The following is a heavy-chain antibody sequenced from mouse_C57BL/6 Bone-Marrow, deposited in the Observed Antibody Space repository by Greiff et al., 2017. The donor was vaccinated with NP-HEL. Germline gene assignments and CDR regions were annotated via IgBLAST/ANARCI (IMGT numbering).Heavy chain of an antibody. D-gene: IGHD3-2*02. J-gene: IGHJ3*01. Sequence: EVQRVESGGGLVQPGGSLKLSCAASGFTFSDYYMYWVRQTPEKRLEWVAYISNGGGSTYYPDTVKGRFTISRDNAKNTLYLQMSRLKSEDTAMYYCARHSSSGPFAYWGQGTLVTVSA. CDR1: GFTFSDYY. CDR3: ARHSSSGPFAY. CDR2: ISNGGGST. V-gene: IGHV5-12*01.